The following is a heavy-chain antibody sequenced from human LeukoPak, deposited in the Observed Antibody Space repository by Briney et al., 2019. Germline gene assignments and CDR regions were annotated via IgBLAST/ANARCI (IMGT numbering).Heavy chain of an antibody. V-gene: IGHV1-46*01. D-gene: IGHD1-26*01. CDR1: GYTFTSYY. CDR3: ATPTSYDYYYYGMDV. J-gene: IGHJ6*02. CDR2: INPSGGST. Sequence: GASVKVSCKASGYTFTSYYMHWARQAPGQGLEWMGIINPSGGSTSYAQKFQGRVTMTRDTPTSTVYMELSSLRSEDTAVYYCATPTSYDYYYYGMDVWGQGTTVTVSS.